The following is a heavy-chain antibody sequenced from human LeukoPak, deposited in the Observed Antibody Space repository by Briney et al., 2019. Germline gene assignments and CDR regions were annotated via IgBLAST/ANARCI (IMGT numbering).Heavy chain of an antibody. CDR1: GFTFSSYG. CDR2: ISYDGSNK. D-gene: IGHD7-27*01. J-gene: IGHJ4*02. Sequence: GRSLRLSCAATGFTFSSYGMHWVRQAPGKGLEWVAVISYDGSNKYYADSVKGRFTISRDNSKNTLYLQMNSLRAEDTAVYYCAKAGDWGQGTLVTVSS. CDR3: AKAGD. V-gene: IGHV3-30*18.